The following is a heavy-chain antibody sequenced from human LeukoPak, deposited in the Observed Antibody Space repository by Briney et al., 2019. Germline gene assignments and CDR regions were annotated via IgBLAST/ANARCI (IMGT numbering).Heavy chain of an antibody. CDR2: ISAYNGNT. J-gene: IGHJ5*02. CDR3: ARRRYGSGSYPPFDP. D-gene: IGHD3-10*01. Sequence: ASVTVSCKASGYTFTSYGISWVRQAPGQGLEWMGWISAYNGNTNYAQKLQGRVTMTTDTSTSTAYMELRSLRSDDTAVYYCARRRYGSGSYPPFDPWGQGTLVTVSS. V-gene: IGHV1-18*01. CDR1: GYTFTSYG.